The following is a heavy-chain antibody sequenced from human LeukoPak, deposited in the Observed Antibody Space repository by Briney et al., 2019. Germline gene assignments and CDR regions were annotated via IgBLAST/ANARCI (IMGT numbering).Heavy chain of an antibody. D-gene: IGHD6-13*01. V-gene: IGHV4-39*01. Sequence: SETLSLTCTVSGGSISSSSYYWGWIRQPPGKGLEWIGNIYYSGSTYYNPSLKSRVTISIDTSKNQFSLKLSSVTAADTAKYYCASNSSSWYGAYYWGQGTLATVSS. J-gene: IGHJ4*02. CDR1: GGSISSSSYY. CDR3: ASNSSSWYGAYY. CDR2: IYYSGST.